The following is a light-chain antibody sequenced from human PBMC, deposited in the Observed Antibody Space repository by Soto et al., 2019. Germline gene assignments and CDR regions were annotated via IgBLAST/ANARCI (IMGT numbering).Light chain of an antibody. CDR2: GAS. Sequence: EIVLTQSPGTLSLSPWERATLSCRASQSVSSSYLAWYQHKPGQAPRLLTYGASTRATGIPARFSGSGSGTEFTLTISSLQPEDFAVYYCQQYYNWPRTFGQGTKVDIK. CDR1: QSVSSSY. CDR3: QQYYNWPRT. J-gene: IGKJ1*01. V-gene: IGKV3-15*01.